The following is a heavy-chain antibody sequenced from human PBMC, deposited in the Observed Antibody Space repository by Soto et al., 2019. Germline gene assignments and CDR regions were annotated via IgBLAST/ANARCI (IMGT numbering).Heavy chain of an antibody. Sequence: SETLSLTCTVSGGSISNYYWSWIRQPAGKGLVWIGRIYTSGSTSYNPSLKSRVTMSVDTSKNQFSLKLSSVTAADTAVYFCAREEGDSPTYCNNWFDPWGQGTLVTVSS. CDR1: GGSISNYY. V-gene: IGHV4-4*07. CDR3: AREEGDSPTYCNNWFDP. CDR2: IYTSGST. J-gene: IGHJ5*02. D-gene: IGHD3-22*01.